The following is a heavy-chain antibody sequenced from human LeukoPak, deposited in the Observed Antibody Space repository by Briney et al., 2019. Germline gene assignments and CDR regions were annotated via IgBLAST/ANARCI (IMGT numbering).Heavy chain of an antibody. CDR3: ARGEVDVATIFIDY. CDR2: IYSGGST. D-gene: IGHD5-24*01. J-gene: IGHJ4*02. V-gene: IGHV3-53*01. CDR1: GFTVSSNY. Sequence: PGGSLRLSCAASGFTVSSNYMSWVRQAPGKGLEWVSVIYSGGSTYYADSVKGRFTISRDNSKNTLYLQMNSLRAEDTAVYYCARGEVDVATIFIDYWGQGTLVTVSS.